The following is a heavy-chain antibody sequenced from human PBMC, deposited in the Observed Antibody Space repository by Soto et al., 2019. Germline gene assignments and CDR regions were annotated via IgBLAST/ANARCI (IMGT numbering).Heavy chain of an antibody. V-gene: IGHV3-15*07. Sequence: EVQLVESGGGLVKPGGSLRLSCAASGFTFSNAWMNWVRQAPGKGLEWVGRIKSKTDGGTTDYAAPVKGRFTISRDDSKNTLYRQMNSLKTEDTAVYYCTTEKVVVAAIYYYYGMDVWGQGTTVTVSS. CDR2: IKSKTDGGTT. J-gene: IGHJ6*02. CDR1: GFTFSNAW. D-gene: IGHD2-15*01. CDR3: TTEKVVVAAIYYYYGMDV.